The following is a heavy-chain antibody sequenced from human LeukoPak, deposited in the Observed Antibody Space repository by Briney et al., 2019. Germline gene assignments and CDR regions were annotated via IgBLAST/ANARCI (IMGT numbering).Heavy chain of an antibody. CDR3: ARVNSPEDVLRFLEWFEGDAFDI. CDR1: GYTLADYY. J-gene: IGHJ3*02. V-gene: IGHV1-2*02. D-gene: IGHD3-3*01. CDR2: INPNSGGT. Sequence: ASVKVSCKTSGYTLADYYIHWVRQAPGQGLEWMGWINPNSGGTNYEEKFQGSVTMTRATSISTAYMELSRLRSDDTAVYYCARVNSPEDVLRFLEWFEGDAFDIWGQGTMVTVSS.